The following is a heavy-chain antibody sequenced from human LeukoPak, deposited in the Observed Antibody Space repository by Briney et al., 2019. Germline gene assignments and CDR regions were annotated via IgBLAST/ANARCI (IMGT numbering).Heavy chain of an antibody. D-gene: IGHD3-16*02. CDR1: GGSFNNHY. CDR2: ISSSSSTI. Sequence: ETLSLTCGIYGGSFNNHYWNWIRQSPGKGLEWVSYISSSSSTIYYADSVKGRFTISRDNAKNSLYLQMNSLRAEDTAVYYCARQSSRYYDYVWGSYRSLYYFDYWGQGTLVTVSS. CDR3: ARQSSRYYDYVWGSYRSLYYFDY. J-gene: IGHJ4*02. V-gene: IGHV3-48*01.